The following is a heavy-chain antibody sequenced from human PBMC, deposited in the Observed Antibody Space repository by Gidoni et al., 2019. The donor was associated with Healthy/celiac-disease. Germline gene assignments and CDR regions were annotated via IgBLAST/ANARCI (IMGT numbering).Heavy chain of an antibody. Sequence: QVQLVESGGGVVQPGRSLRLSCAASGFTFSSYGRHGVRQAPGKGLEWVAVIWYDGSNKYYADSVKGRFTISRDNSKNTLYLQMNSLRAEDTAVYYCARDRGVVPAAISYYGMDVWGQGTTVTVSS. D-gene: IGHD2-2*01. CDR3: ARDRGVVPAAISYYGMDV. CDR1: GFTFSSYG. J-gene: IGHJ6*02. CDR2: IWYDGSNK. V-gene: IGHV3-33*01.